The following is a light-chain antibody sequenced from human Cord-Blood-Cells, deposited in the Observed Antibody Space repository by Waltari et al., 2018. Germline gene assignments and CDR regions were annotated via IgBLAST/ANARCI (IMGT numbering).Light chain of an antibody. CDR3: CSYAGSYTLV. V-gene: IGLV2-11*01. CDR1: SSDVGGYNY. Sequence: QSALTQPRSVSGSPGQSVTISCTGTSSDVGGYNYVSWYQQHPGKAPKLMIYDVSKRTSGVPDRLSGSKSGNTASLTISGLQAEEEADYYCCSYAGSYTLVFGGGTKLPVL. CDR2: DVS. J-gene: IGLJ2*01.